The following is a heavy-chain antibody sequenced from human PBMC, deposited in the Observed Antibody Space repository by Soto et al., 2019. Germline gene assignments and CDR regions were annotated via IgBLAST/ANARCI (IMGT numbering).Heavy chain of an antibody. CDR3: ARQRTYYYGSGRYSPYYFDY. CDR2: INYSGGT. V-gene: IGHV4-59*08. J-gene: IGHJ4*02. D-gene: IGHD3-10*01. CDR1: GGSISSYY. Sequence: PSETLSLTCTVSGGSISSYYWNWIRQPPGKGLEWIGDINYSGGTNYNPSLNSRLTISVDTSKNQFSLKLSSVTAADTAVYYCARQRTYYYGSGRYSPYYFDYWGQGTLVTVSS.